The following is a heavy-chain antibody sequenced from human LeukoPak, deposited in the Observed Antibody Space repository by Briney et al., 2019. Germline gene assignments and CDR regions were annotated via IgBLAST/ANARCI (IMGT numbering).Heavy chain of an antibody. CDR1: GGSFSGDY. D-gene: IGHD6-6*01. V-gene: IGHV4-34*01. Sequence: SETLSLTCAVYGGSFSGDYWSWIRQPPGKGLEWIGEINHSGSTNYNPSLKSRVTISVDTSKNQFSLKLSSVIAADTAVYYCARGEASSIAARPGRGRYFDYWGQGTLVTVSS. CDR2: INHSGST. CDR3: ARGEASSIAARPGRGRYFDY. J-gene: IGHJ4*02.